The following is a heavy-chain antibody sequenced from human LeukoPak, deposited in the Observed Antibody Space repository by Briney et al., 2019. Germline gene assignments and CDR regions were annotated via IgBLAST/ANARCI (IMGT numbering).Heavy chain of an antibody. D-gene: IGHD5-18*01. V-gene: IGHV4-59*01. CDR3: ARFSGIQGFDY. J-gene: IGHJ4*02. Sequence: PGGSLRLSCAASGFTFSSYAMSWIRQPPGKGLEWIGYIYYSGSTNYNPSLKSRVTISVDTSKNQFSLKLSSVTAADTAVYYCARFSGIQGFDYWGQGTLVTVSS. CDR2: IYYSGST. CDR1: GFTFSSYA.